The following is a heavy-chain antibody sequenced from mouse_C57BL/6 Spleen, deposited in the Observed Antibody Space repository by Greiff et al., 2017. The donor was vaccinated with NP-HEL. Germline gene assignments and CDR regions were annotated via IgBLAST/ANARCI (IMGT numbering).Heavy chain of an antibody. CDR3: ARVDYGSSYRYFDV. CDR1: GFTFSDYG. CDR2: ISSGSSTI. Sequence: EVQLLESGGGLVKPGGSLKLSCAASGFTFSDYGMHWVRQAPEKGLEWVAYISSGSSTISYADTVKGRFTISRDNAKNTLFLQLTSLRSKDTAMYYCARVDYGSSYRYFDVWGTGTTVTVSS. D-gene: IGHD1-1*01. V-gene: IGHV5-17*01. J-gene: IGHJ1*03.